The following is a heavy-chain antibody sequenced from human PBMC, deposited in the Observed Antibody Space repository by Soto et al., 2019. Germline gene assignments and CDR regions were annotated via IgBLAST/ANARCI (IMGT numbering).Heavy chain of an antibody. Sequence: GGSKRLSCTAAGCNFRSYGRSWVRKKPGKGLEWVSGISGSGISTHYADSVKGRFTVSRDNSKNTLYLQMNSLRAEDTAVYNCAKEPVGPDWYFDLWGRGTLVTVSS. CDR3: AKEPVGPDWYFDL. V-gene: IGHV3-23*01. CDR1: GCNFRSYG. CDR2: ISGSGIST. J-gene: IGHJ2*01.